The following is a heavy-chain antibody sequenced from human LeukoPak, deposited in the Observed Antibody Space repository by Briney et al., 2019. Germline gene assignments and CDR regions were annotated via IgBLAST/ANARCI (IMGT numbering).Heavy chain of an antibody. D-gene: IGHD3-10*01. CDR2: IYYSGST. J-gene: IGHJ4*02. V-gene: IGHV4-39*01. Sequence: PSETLSLTCTVSGGSISSSSYYWGRIRQPPGKGLEWIGSIYYSGSTYYNPSLKSRVTISVDTSKNQFSLKLSSVTAADTAVYYCARHRGDYYGSGSYYKNDYYFDYWGQGTLVTVSS. CDR3: ARHRGDYYGSGSYYKNDYYFDY. CDR1: GGSISSSSYY.